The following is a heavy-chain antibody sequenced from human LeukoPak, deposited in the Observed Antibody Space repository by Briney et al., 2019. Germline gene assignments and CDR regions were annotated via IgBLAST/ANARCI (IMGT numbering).Heavy chain of an antibody. D-gene: IGHD2-2*01. V-gene: IGHV3-7*01. J-gene: IGHJ6*03. CDR1: GFTFSSYW. CDR3: ARAGYCSSTSCYYYYYYMDV. Sequence: GGSLRLSCAASGFTFSSYWMSWVRQAPGKGLECVANIKQDGSEKYYVDSVKGRFTISRDNAKNSLYLQMNSLRDEDTAVYYCARAGYCSSTSCYYYYYYMDVWGKGTTVTVSS. CDR2: IKQDGSEK.